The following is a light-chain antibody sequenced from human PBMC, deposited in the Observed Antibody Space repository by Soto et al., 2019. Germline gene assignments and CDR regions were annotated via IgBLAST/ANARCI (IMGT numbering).Light chain of an antibody. J-gene: IGKJ3*01. V-gene: IGKV1-17*01. CDR3: QQRTNWPRSFT. CDR2: TAS. CDR1: QGIRND. Sequence: DIQMTQSPFSLSASVGDRVTITCRASQGIRNDLGWYQHKPGKAPKRLIYTASTLESGVPSRFSGSGSGTEFTLTISSLQPEDFAVYYCQQRTNWPRSFTFGPGTKVDLK.